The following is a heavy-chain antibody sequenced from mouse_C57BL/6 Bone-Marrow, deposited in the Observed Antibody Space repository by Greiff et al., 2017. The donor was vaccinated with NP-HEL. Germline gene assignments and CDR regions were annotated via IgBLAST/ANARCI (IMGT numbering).Heavy chain of an antibody. CDR1: GYTFTSYW. J-gene: IGHJ4*01. V-gene: IGHV1-64*01. Sequence: VQLQQSGAELVKPGASVKLSCKASGYTFTSYWMHWVKQRPGQGLEWIGMIHPNSGSTNYNEKFKSKATLTVDKSSSTACMQLSSLTSEDSAVYDCARAVSTTVECNYYAMDYWGQGTSVTVSS. D-gene: IGHD1-1*01. CDR2: IHPNSGST. CDR3: ARAVSTTVECNYYAMDY.